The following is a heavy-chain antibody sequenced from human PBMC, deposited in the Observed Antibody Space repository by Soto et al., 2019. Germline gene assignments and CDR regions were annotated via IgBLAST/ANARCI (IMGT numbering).Heavy chain of an antibody. CDR1: GYSISSGYY. J-gene: IGHJ5*02. Sequence: SETLSLTCAVSGYSISSGYYWCFIRQPPGKGLEWIGSIHHSGNTYYNPSLKNRVTISVDTSKNQFYLSLSSVTAADTAVYYCARALAVATTLNWFDPWGPGTLVTVSS. V-gene: IGHV4-38-2*01. CDR2: IHHSGNT. D-gene: IGHD5-12*01. CDR3: ARALAVATTLNWFDP.